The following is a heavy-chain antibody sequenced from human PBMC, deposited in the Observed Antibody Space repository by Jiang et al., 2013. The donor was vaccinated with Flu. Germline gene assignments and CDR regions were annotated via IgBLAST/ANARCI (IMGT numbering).Heavy chain of an antibody. J-gene: IGHJ6*02. CDR1: GFTFSGSA. D-gene: IGHD1-1*01. Sequence: KLSCAASGFTFSGSAMHWVRQASGKGLEWVGRIRSKANSYATAYAASVKGRFTISRDDSKNTAYLQMNSLKTEDTAVYYCTRHELTAGTTWNYYYGMDVWGQGTTVTVSS. CDR2: IRSKANSYAT. CDR3: TRHELTAGTTWNYYYGMDV. V-gene: IGHV3-73*01.